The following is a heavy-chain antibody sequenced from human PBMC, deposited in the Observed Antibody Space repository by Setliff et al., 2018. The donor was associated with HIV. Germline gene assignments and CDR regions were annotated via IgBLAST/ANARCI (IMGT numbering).Heavy chain of an antibody. D-gene: IGHD2-8*01. J-gene: IGHJ4*02. CDR1: GGSISSSSYY. V-gene: IGHV4-30-4*08. CDR3: ECYNNDDGYFDN. Sequence: PSETLSLTCTVSGGSISSSSYYWGWIRQPPGKGLEWIGYIYYTGSTYYNPSLKSRVTISLDTSRNQFSLKLSSVTAADTAVYYCECYNNDDGYFDNWGQGALVTVSS. CDR2: IYYTGST.